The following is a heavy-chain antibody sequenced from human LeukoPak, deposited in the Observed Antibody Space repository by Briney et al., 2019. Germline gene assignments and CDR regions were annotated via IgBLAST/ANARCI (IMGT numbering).Heavy chain of an antibody. CDR3: AVRDYDFWSGHQLGSDY. CDR2: INPNSGGT. CDR1: GYTFTGYY. D-gene: IGHD3-3*01. V-gene: IGHV1-2*02. J-gene: IGHJ4*02. Sequence: ASVKVSCKASGYTFTGYYMHWVRQAPGQGLEWMGWINPNSGGTNYAQKFQGRVTMTRDTSISTAYMELSRLRSDDTAVYYCAVRDYDFWSGHQLGSDYWGQGTLVTVSS.